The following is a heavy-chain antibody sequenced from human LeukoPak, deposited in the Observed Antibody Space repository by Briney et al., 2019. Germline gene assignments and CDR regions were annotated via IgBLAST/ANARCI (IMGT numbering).Heavy chain of an antibody. D-gene: IGHD2-15*01. CDR1: GGSISSYY. Sequence: SETLSLTCTVSGGSISSYYWSWIRQPPGKGLEWIGYIYYSGSTNYNPSLKSRVTISVDTSKNQLSLKLSSVTAADTAVYYCARGGSRIANWFDPWGQGTLVTVSS. V-gene: IGHV4-59*01. CDR3: ARGGSRIANWFDP. J-gene: IGHJ5*02. CDR2: IYYSGST.